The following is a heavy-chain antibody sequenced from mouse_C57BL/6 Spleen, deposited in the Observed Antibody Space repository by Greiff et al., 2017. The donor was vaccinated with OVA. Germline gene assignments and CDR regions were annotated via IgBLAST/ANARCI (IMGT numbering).Heavy chain of an antibody. CDR3: ARGTAQATDWFAY. CDR2: INPSTGGT. CDR1: GYSFTGYY. J-gene: IGHJ3*01. D-gene: IGHD3-2*02. V-gene: IGHV1-42*01. Sequence: EVQLQESGPELVKPGASVKISCKASGYSFTGYYMNWVKQSPEKSLEWIGEINPSTGGTTYNQKFKAKATLTVDKSSSTAYMQLKSLTSEDSAVYYCARGTAQATDWFAYWGQGTLVTVSA.